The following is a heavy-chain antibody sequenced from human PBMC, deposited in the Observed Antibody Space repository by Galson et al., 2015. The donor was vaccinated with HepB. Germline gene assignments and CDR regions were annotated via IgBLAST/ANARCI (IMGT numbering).Heavy chain of an antibody. CDR2: ISYDGSNK. Sequence: SLRLSCAASGFTFSSYAMHWVRQAPGKGLEWVAVISYDGSNKYYADSVKGRFTISRDNSKNTLYLQMNSLRAEDTAVYYCARGRETGFRGPFDYWGQGTLVTVSS. D-gene: IGHD1-14*01. CDR3: ARGRETGFRGPFDY. V-gene: IGHV3-30-3*01. J-gene: IGHJ4*02. CDR1: GFTFSSYA.